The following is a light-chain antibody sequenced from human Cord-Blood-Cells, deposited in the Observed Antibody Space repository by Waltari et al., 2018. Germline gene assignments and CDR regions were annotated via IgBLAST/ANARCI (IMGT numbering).Light chain of an antibody. CDR3: QAWDSSTAV. CDR1: KLGDKY. J-gene: IGLJ3*02. V-gene: IGLV3-1*01. Sequence: SYELTQPPSVSVSPGQTASITCSGGKLGDKYACWDPEKPGQSPVLVIYQDSKRPSGNPERFSGSNSGNTATLTISGTQAMDEADYYCQAWDSSTAVFGGGTKLTVL. CDR2: QDS.